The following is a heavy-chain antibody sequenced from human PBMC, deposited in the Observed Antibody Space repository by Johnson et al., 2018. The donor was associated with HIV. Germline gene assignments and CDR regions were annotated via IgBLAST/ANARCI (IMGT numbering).Heavy chain of an antibody. CDR1: GFTFSDYS. CDR3: ARGYTWNDVSI. Sequence: QVQLVESGGNVVQPGRSQRLSCAASGFTFSDYSMHWVRQAPGKGLEWVAIISNDGSNTYFADSVKGRFTISKDNFKKTVYLQMNSLRTVDTAVYYCARGYTWNDVSIWGQGTMVTVSS. J-gene: IGHJ3*02. CDR2: ISNDGSNT. V-gene: IGHV3-30*01. D-gene: IGHD1-1*01.